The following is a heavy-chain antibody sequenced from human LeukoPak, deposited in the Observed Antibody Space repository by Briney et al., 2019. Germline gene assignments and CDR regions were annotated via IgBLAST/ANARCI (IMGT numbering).Heavy chain of an antibody. J-gene: IGHJ6*02. V-gene: IGHV3-66*01. CDR2: IYSNGNP. D-gene: IGHD2-21*01. Sequence: GGSLRLSCAASGFTVSNNYMSWVRQAPGKGLEWVSVIYSNGNPYYADSVKGRFTISRDNSKNTLSLQMNSLRAEDTAVYYCARVHSDGPPGAMDVWGQGTTVTVSS. CDR1: GFTVSNNY. CDR3: ARVHSDGPPGAMDV.